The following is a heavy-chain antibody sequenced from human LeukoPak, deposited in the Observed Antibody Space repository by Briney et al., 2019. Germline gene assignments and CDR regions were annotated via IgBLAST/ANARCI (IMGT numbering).Heavy chain of an antibody. V-gene: IGHV3-23*01. CDR1: GFTFNSID. CDR2: ISDSGCST. Sequence: PGGSLSCSCAASGFTFNSIDMSWVGQVQGKGWEGGSAISDSGCSTAYADSLQGQFTIPRDNPKNTLYLQMNSLRAEDTAVYYCAKRPTAYGAFDIWGQGTMVTVSP. D-gene: IGHD3-16*01. J-gene: IGHJ3*02. CDR3: AKRPTAYGAFDI.